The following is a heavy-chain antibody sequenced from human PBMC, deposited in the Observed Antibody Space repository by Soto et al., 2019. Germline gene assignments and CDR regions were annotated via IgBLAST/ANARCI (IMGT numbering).Heavy chain of an antibody. J-gene: IGHJ4*02. Sequence: EVQLLESGGGLVQPGGSLRLSCAASGFAFSDFDMSWVRQAPGKGLEWVSAISASGRFKPYADSVRGRFTISRDNFRGTVELPMNSLRPDDTATYYCASHQRAILDYWCRGNLVTVSS. CDR1: GFAFSDFD. V-gene: IGHV3-23*01. CDR3: ASHQRAILDY. D-gene: IGHD2-2*01. CDR2: ISASGRFK.